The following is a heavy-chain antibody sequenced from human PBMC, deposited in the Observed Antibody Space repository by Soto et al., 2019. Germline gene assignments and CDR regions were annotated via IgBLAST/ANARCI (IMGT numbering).Heavy chain of an antibody. CDR2: IYFSGTT. Sequence: QVQLQESGPGLVKPSETLSLTCTVSGGSISSYYWSWIRQPPGKGLACIGYIYFSGTTNYNPSLRSRVTISVDTSKNQFSLKLSSVTAADTAVYYCARHSYGDFDGYYFDYWGQGTLVTVSS. V-gene: IGHV4-59*08. CDR3: ARHSYGDFDGYYFDY. CDR1: GGSISSYY. D-gene: IGHD4-17*01. J-gene: IGHJ4*02.